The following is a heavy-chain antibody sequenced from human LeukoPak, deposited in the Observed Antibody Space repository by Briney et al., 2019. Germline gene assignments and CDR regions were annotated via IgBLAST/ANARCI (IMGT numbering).Heavy chain of an antibody. CDR3: ARTTEGYCSSASCFGFSYSYYMDV. CDR1: GYSINSGYH. Sequence: SETLSLTCSVSGYSINSGYHWGWIRQPPGKGLEWIGYIYYSGSTNYNPSLKSRVTISVDTSKNQFSLKLSSVIAADTAVYYCARTTEGYCSSASCFGFSYSYYMDVWGKGTTVTISS. CDR2: IYYSGST. V-gene: IGHV4-61*01. J-gene: IGHJ6*03. D-gene: IGHD2-2*01.